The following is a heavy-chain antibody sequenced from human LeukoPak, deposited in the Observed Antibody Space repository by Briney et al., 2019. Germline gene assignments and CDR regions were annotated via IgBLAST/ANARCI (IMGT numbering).Heavy chain of an antibody. D-gene: IGHD3-3*01. Sequence: SETLSLTCAVSGGSISSSNWWSWVRQPPGKGLEWIGEIYHSGSTNYNPSLKSRVTISVDTSKNQFSLKLSSVTAADTAVYYCARGVYYDFWSGYRDQYYFDYWGQGTVVTVSS. CDR1: GGSISSSNW. CDR2: IYHSGST. J-gene: IGHJ4*02. CDR3: ARGVYYDFWSGYRDQYYFDY. V-gene: IGHV4-4*02.